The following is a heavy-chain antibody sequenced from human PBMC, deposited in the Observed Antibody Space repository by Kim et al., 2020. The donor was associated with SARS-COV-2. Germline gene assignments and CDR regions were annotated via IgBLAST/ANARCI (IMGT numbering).Heavy chain of an antibody. CDR3: ARKVRMDV. Sequence: DGRNKYYADSVKGRLTIARDNSKNTLDLQRNSLRAEDTAVYYCARKVRMDVWGQGTTVTVSS. CDR2: DGRNK. V-gene: IGHV3-30*03. J-gene: IGHJ6*02.